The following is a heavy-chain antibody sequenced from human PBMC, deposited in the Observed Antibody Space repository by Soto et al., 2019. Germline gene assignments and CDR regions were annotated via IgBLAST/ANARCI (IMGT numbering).Heavy chain of an antibody. D-gene: IGHD3-22*01. CDR1: GFTFSSYG. CDR2: ISYDGSNK. CDR3: ARDSLPWTMIVVVDKGDDAFDI. Sequence: QVQLVESGGGVVQPGRSLRLSCAASGFTFSSYGMHWVRQAPGKGLEWVAVISYDGSNKYYADSVKGRFTISRDNSKNTLYLHMNSLRAEDTAVYYCARDSLPWTMIVVVDKGDDAFDIWGQGTMVTVSS. V-gene: IGHV3-30*19. J-gene: IGHJ3*02.